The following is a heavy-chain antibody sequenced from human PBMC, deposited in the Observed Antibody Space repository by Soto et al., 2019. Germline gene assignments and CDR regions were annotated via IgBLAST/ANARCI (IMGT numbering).Heavy chain of an antibody. Sequence: EVQLVESGGGLVQPGGSLRLSCVASGFSFSNYWMSWVRQAPGKGLEWVANLNQDGSEINYVDSVKGRFAISRDNAKNSLLLQMNSLRAEDIAVYYCARDSVTTVTTRSFDFWGQGTLVTVSS. CDR2: LNQDGSEI. J-gene: IGHJ4*02. CDR1: GFSFSNYW. D-gene: IGHD4-17*01. V-gene: IGHV3-7*01. CDR3: ARDSVTTVTTRSFDF.